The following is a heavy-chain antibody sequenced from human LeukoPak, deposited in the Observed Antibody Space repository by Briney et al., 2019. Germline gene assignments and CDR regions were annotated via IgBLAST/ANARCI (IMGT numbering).Heavy chain of an antibody. D-gene: IGHD6-25*01. CDR1: GVSIRSDTYY. CDR3: ARLWDSTGLYFYYYMDV. CDR2: YHNGNS. Sequence: SETLSLTCIVSGVSIRSDTYYWGWIRQPPGKGLEWIGNYHNGNSYYNPSLKSRVTISEDTSGNQFSLRVTSVTAADAAVYYCARLWDSTGLYFYYYMDVWGEGTTVTVSS. V-gene: IGHV4-39*01. J-gene: IGHJ6*03.